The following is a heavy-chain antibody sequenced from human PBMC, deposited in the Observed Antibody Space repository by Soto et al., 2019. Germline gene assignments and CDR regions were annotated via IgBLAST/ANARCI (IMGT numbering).Heavy chain of an antibody. CDR1: GGSISSGDYY. V-gene: IGHV4-30-4*01. D-gene: IGHD3-16*01. Sequence: KTXETLSLTYTVSGGSISSGDYYWSWIRQPPGKGLEWIGYIYYSGSTFYNPSLKNRVTISLDTSKIQFSLKLSSVTAADTAVYYCVREGGDPWLDPWGQGT. CDR2: IYYSGST. CDR3: VREGGDPWLDP. J-gene: IGHJ5*02.